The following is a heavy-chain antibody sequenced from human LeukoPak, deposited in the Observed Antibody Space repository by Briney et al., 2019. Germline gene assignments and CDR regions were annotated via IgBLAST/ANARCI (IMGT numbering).Heavy chain of an antibody. CDR2: IWYDGSNK. J-gene: IGHJ4*02. Sequence: GGSLRLSCAASGFTFSSDGMHWVRQAPGKGLEWVAVIWYDGSNKNYADSVKGRFTISRDNSKNTLYLQMNSLRAEDTAVYYCARVADYSNSAHADYWGQGTLVTVSS. D-gene: IGHD4-11*01. CDR3: ARVADYSNSAHADY. CDR1: GFTFSSDG. V-gene: IGHV3-33*01.